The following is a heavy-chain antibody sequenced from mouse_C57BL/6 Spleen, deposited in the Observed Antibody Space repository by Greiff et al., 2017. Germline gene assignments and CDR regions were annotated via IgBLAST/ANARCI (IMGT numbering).Heavy chain of an antibody. CDR1: GFTFSDYG. CDR3: ARYGSRDYAMDY. Sequence: DVKLQESGGGLVKPGGSLKLSCAASGFTFSDYGMHWVRQAPEKGLEWVAYISSGSSTIYYADTVKGRFTISRDNAKNTLFLQMTSLRSEDTAMYYCARYGSRDYAMDYWGQGTSVTVSS. V-gene: IGHV5-17*01. CDR2: ISSGSSTI. J-gene: IGHJ4*01. D-gene: IGHD1-1*01.